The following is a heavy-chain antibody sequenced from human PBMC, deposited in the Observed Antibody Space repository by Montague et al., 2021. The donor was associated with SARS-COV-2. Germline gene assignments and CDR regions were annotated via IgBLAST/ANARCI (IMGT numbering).Heavy chain of an antibody. CDR3: AREYRIELWQTNWYFGL. Sequence: SETLSLTCSVSRGSISGHYWSWIRQPPGKGLEWIGNFDHSGNTKYNPSLKSRATISVDTSKNQFALRLSSVTAADTAVYYCAREYRIELWQTNWYFGLWGRGTLVTVSS. J-gene: IGHJ2*01. V-gene: IGHV4-59*11. D-gene: IGHD5-18*01. CDR2: FDHSGNT. CDR1: RGSISGHY.